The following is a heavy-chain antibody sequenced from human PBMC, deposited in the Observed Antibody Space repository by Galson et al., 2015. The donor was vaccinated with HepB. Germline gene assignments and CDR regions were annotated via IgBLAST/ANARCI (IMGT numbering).Heavy chain of an antibody. J-gene: IGHJ3*02. CDR2: ISGSGGST. CDR3: AKDQGAMIVVGDAFDI. V-gene: IGHV3-23*01. Sequence: SLRLSCAASGFTFSSYAMSWVRQAPGKGLEWVSAISGSGGSTYYADSVKGRFTISRDKSKNTLYLQMNSLRAEDTAVYYCAKDQGAMIVVGDAFDIWGQGTMVTVSS. D-gene: IGHD3-22*01. CDR1: GFTFSSYA.